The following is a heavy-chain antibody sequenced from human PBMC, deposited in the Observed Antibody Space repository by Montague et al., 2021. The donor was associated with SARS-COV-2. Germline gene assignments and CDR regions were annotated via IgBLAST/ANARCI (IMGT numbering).Heavy chain of an antibody. CDR3: ARGWFSTMIVVVIRGPFDY. D-gene: IGHD3-22*01. J-gene: IGHJ4*02. Sequence: SETLSLTCTVSGGSISSSSYYWGWIRQPPGKGLEWIGSIYYSGSTYYNPSLKSRVTISVDTSKNQFSLKLSSVTAADTAVYYCARGWFSTMIVVVIRGPFDYWGRGTLVTVSS. CDR2: IYYSGST. V-gene: IGHV4-39*07. CDR1: GGSISSSSYY.